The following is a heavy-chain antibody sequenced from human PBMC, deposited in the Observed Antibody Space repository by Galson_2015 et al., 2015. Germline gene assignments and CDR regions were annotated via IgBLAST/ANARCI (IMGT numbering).Heavy chain of an antibody. CDR3: AGAFDV. V-gene: IGHV3-23*01. CDR1: GFTFSSYA. CDR2: ISGSDGKT. Sequence: SLRLSCAASGFTFSSYAMSWVRQAPGKGLEWVSTISGSDGKTYYADSVKGRFTISRDNSKNILYLQMNSLRDEDTAVYYCAGAFDVWGQGTMVTVSS. J-gene: IGHJ3*01.